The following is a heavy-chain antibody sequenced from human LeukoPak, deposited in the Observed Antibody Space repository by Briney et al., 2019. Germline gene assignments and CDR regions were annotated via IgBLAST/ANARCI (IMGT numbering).Heavy chain of an antibody. V-gene: IGHV4-59*01. CDR1: GGSISSYY. CDR2: IYYSGST. D-gene: IGHD6-13*01. J-gene: IGHJ5*02. CDR3: ARDSSSWTPGWFDP. Sequence: SETLSLTCTVSGGSISSYYWSWIRQPPGKGLERDGYIYYSGSTNYNPSLKSRVTISVDTSKNQFSLKLSSVTAADTAVYYCARDSSSWTPGWFDPWGQGTLVTVSS.